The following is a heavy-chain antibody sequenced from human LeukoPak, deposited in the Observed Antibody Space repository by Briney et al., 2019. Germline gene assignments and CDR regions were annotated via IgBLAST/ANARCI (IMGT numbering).Heavy chain of an antibody. CDR3: ATLTTVVTASYFDY. CDR2: IYYSGST. J-gene: IGHJ4*02. V-gene: IGHV4-39*07. Sequence: PSETLSLTCTVSGGSISSSSYYWGWIRQPPGKGLEWIGSIYYSGSTYYNPSLKSRVTISVDTSKNQFSLKLSSVTAADTAVYYCATLTTVVTASYFDYWGQGTLVTVSS. D-gene: IGHD4-23*01. CDR1: GGSISSSSYY.